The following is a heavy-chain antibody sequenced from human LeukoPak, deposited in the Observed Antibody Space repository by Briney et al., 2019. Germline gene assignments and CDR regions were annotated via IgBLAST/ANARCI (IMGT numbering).Heavy chain of an antibody. Sequence: GGSLRLSCAASGFTFSSYGMHWVRQAPDKGLEWVAMISHDGGAKYYGDSVKGRLTISRDNSENTLYLQMNSLRVEDTAVYYCARDWGSSGWYNWFDPWGQGTLVTVSS. V-gene: IGHV3-30*03. CDR3: ARDWGSSGWYNWFDP. CDR1: GFTFSSYG. CDR2: ISHDGGAK. J-gene: IGHJ5*02. D-gene: IGHD6-19*01.